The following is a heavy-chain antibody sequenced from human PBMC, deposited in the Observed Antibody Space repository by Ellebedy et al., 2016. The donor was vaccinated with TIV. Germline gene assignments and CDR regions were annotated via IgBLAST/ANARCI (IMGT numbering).Heavy chain of an antibody. CDR2: ISGSGSYT. D-gene: IGHD3-10*01. CDR1: GFTFSDYY. J-gene: IGHJ4*02. Sequence: GESLKISXAASGFTFSDYYMTWIRQAPGKGLEWVSYISGSGSYTKYADSVKGRFTISRDNSKNTLYLQMSSLRAEDTAVYYCVKGPFRGVIIMLIDYWGQGTLVTVSS. V-gene: IGHV3-11*06. CDR3: VKGPFRGVIIMLIDY.